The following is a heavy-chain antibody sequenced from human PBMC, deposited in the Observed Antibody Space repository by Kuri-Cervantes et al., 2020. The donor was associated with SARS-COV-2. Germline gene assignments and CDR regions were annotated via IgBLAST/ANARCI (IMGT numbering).Heavy chain of an antibody. CDR2: IRSKTYGGTA. D-gene: IGHD3-10*01. CDR3: ARGGPGSYGVQY. Sequence: GGCLRLACTATGFTFPDYSMSWFRQVPGRGREWVGLIRSKTYGGTAEYAASVRGRLIISRDDTESIAYLQMNGLKSEDTAVYYCARGGPGSYGVQYWGQGSLVTVSS. V-gene: IGHV3-49*03. J-gene: IGHJ4*02. CDR1: GFTFPDYS.